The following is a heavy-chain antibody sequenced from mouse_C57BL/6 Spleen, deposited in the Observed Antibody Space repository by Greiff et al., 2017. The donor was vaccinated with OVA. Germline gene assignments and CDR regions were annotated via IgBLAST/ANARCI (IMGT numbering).Heavy chain of an antibody. CDR1: GFTFSDYG. CDR2: ISSGSSTI. CDR3: ARNYYGSSPRFAY. J-gene: IGHJ3*01. V-gene: IGHV5-17*01. D-gene: IGHD1-1*01. Sequence: EVMLVESGGGLVKPGGSLKLSCAASGFTFSDYGMHWVRQAPEKGLEWVAYISSGSSTIYYADTVKGRFTISRDNAKNTLFLQMTSLRSEDTAMYYCARNYYGSSPRFAYWGQGTLVTVSA.